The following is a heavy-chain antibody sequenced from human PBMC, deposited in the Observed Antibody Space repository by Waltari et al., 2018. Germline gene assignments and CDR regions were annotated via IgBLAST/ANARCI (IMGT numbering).Heavy chain of an antibody. CDR2: IGGSSGST. CDR1: GGSISSSNW. V-gene: IGHV4-4*02. Sequence: TCAVSGGSISSSNWWSWIRQPPGKGLEWIGNIGGSSGSTYYNPSLKSRVSISKDTSKNQFSLKLSSVTAADTAVYYCARDSGYFEFWGQGALVTVSS. J-gene: IGHJ1*01. D-gene: IGHD3-10*01. CDR3: ARDSGYFEF.